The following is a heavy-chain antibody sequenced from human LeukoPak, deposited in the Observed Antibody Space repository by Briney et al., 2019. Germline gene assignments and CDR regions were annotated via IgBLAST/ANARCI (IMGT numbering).Heavy chain of an antibody. CDR1: GFTFSSYA. D-gene: IGHD1-1*01. V-gene: IGHV3-23*01. Sequence: GGSLRLSCAASGFTFSSYAMGWVRQAPGKGLEWVSTISGSGGSTFYSDSVKGRFTISRDNSKNTLYLQMNSLRAEDTAVYYCARAYTTGTTGGYWGQGTLVTVSS. CDR2: ISGSGGST. J-gene: IGHJ4*02. CDR3: ARAYTTGTTGGY.